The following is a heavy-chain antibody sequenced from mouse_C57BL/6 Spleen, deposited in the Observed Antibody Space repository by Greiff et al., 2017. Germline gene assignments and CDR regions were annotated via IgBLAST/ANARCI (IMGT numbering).Heavy chain of an antibody. CDR1: GYTFTSYW. J-gene: IGHJ2*01. CDR3: ARMWVYDDFDY. Sequence: VQLQQPGAELVKPGASVKLSCKASGYTFTSYWMHWVKQRPGQGLEWIGMIHPNSGSTNYNEKFKSKATLTVDKSSSTAYMQLSSLTSEDSAVYYCARMWVYDDFDYWGQGTTLTVSS. CDR2: IHPNSGST. V-gene: IGHV1-64*01. D-gene: IGHD2-12*01.